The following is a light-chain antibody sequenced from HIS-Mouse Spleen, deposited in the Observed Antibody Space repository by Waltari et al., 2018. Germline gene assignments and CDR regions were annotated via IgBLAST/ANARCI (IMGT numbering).Light chain of an antibody. J-gene: IGLJ1*01. V-gene: IGLV2-23*01. CDR3: CSYAGSSTYV. CDR1: SSAVGSYNL. CDR2: EGS. Sequence: QSALTQPASVSGSPGQSITLSCTGTSSAVGSYNLVPWYQQHPGKAPKLMIYEGSKRPSGVSNRFSGSKSGNTASLTISGLQAEDEADYYCCSYAGSSTYVFGTGTKVTVL.